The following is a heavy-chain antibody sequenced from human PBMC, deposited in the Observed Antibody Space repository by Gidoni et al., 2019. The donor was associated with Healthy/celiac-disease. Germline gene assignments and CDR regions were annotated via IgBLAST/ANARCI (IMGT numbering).Heavy chain of an antibody. V-gene: IGHV4-34*01. CDR3: ARAGRDGYNYPLDY. Sequence: QVQLQQWGAGLLKPSETLSLTCAVYGGSFSGYYWSWIRQPPGKGLEWIGEINHSGSTNYNPSLKSRVTISVDTSKNQFSLKLSSVTAADTAVYYCARAGRDGYNYPLDYWGQGTLVTVSS. D-gene: IGHD5-12*01. CDR2: INHSGST. CDR1: GGSFSGYY. J-gene: IGHJ4*02.